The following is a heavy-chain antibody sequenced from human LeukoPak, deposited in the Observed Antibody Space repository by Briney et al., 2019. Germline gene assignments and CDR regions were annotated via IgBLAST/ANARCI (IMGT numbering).Heavy chain of an antibody. CDR3: AKDITPSYGGYGFDY. Sequence: GGSLRLSCAASGFTFSSYRMNWVRQAPGKGLEWVSCISSSSSYIYYAESVKGRFTISRDNARNSLYLQINSLRAEDTALYYCAKDITPSYGGYGFDYWGQGTLVTVSS. CDR2: ISSSSSYI. CDR1: GFTFSSYR. J-gene: IGHJ4*02. D-gene: IGHD5-12*01. V-gene: IGHV3-21*04.